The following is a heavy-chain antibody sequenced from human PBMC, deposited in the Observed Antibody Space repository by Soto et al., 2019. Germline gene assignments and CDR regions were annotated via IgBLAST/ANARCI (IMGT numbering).Heavy chain of an antibody. CDR1: GYTFTSYG. J-gene: IGHJ4*02. D-gene: IGHD3-22*01. CDR3: ARGGPDDSSGFPIDY. V-gene: IGHV1-18*01. Sequence: ASVKVSCKASGYTFTSYGISWVRQAPGQGLEWMGWISAYNGNTNYAQKLQGRVTMTTDTSTSTAYMELRSLRSDDTAVYYCARGGPDDSSGFPIDYWGQGTLVTVSS. CDR2: ISAYNGNT.